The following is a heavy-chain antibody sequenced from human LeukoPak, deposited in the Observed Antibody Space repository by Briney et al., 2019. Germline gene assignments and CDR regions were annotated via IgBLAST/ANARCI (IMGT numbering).Heavy chain of an antibody. V-gene: IGHV4-38-2*02. Sequence: SETLSLTCTVSGYSISSGYYWGWIRQPPGKGLEWIGSIYHSGSTYYNPSLKSRVTISVDTAKNQFSLKLSSVTAADTAVYYCARYRAFDIWGRGTLVTVSS. CDR2: IYHSGST. J-gene: IGHJ3*02. CDR3: ARYRAFDI. CDR1: GYSISSGYY.